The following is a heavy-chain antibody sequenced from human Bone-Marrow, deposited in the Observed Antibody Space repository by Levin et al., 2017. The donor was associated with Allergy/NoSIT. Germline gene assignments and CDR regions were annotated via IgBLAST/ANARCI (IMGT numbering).Heavy chain of an antibody. CDR2: IYSSGNT. Sequence: SCTVSGSSISSNDYYWSWLRQPPGKGLEWIGYIYSSGNTHYNPSLKSRVTMSLDASKNQISLKLNSVTAADTAVYYCARDRDYYDSSGYDIVYYGMDVWGQGTTVTVSS. D-gene: IGHD3-22*01. J-gene: IGHJ6*02. CDR3: ARDRDYYDSSGYDIVYYGMDV. CDR1: GSSISSNDYY. V-gene: IGHV4-30-4*01.